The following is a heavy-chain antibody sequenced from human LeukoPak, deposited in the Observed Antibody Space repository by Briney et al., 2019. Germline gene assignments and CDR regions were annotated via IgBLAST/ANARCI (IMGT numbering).Heavy chain of an antibody. CDR2: IYYSGST. D-gene: IGHD2-21*02. CDR3: ARYVVVTAYFDY. CDR1: GGSISSYY. J-gene: IGHJ4*02. Sequence: PSETLSPTCTVSGGSISSYYWSWIRQPPGKGLEWIGYIYYSGSTNYNPSLKSRVTISVDTSKNQFSLKLSSVTAADTAVYYCARYVVVTAYFDYWGQGTLVTVSS. V-gene: IGHV4-59*01.